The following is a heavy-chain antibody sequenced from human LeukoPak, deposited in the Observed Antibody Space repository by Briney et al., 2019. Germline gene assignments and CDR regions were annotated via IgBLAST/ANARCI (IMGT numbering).Heavy chain of an antibody. CDR1: GGSISSYY. J-gene: IGHJ6*04. CDR3: ARAQVVLYTDDYGDYRNYYGMDV. V-gene: IGHV4-59*01. D-gene: IGHD4-17*01. Sequence: SETLSLTCTVSGGSISSYYWSWIRQPPGKGLEWIGYIYYSGSTNYNPSLKSRVTISVDTSKNQFSLKLSSATAADTAVYYCARAQVVLYTDDYGDYRNYYGMDVWGKGTTVTVSS. CDR2: IYYSGST.